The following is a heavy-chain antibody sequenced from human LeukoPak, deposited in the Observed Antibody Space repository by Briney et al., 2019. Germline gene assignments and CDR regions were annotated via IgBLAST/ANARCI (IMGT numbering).Heavy chain of an antibody. D-gene: IGHD2-2*01. CDR1: EFMLGSYE. V-gene: IGHV3-21*01. Sequence: GGSLRLSCAASEFMLGSYEMNWVRQAPGKGLEWVSSISSGSSYIYYADSVKGRFTISRDNAKNSLYLQMNSLRAEDTAVYYCAREVPPPIVVVPGDYYYGMDVWGKGTTVTVSS. CDR2: ISSGSSYI. J-gene: IGHJ6*04. CDR3: AREVPPPIVVVPGDYYYGMDV.